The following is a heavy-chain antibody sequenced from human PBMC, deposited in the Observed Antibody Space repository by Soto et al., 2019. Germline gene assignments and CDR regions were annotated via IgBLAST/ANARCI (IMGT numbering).Heavy chain of an antibody. Sequence: PGGSLRLSCAASGFTFSSYAMHWVRQAPGKGLEWVAVISYDGSNKYYADSVKGRFTISRDNSKNTLYLQMNSLRAEGTAVYYCARARRVAAQYYFDYWGQGTLVTVSS. V-gene: IGHV3-30-3*01. CDR3: ARARRVAAQYYFDY. J-gene: IGHJ4*02. CDR2: ISYDGSNK. CDR1: GFTFSSYA. D-gene: IGHD6-13*01.